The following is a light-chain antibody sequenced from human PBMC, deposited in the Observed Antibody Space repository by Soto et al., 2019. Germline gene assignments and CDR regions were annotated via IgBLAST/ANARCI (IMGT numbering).Light chain of an antibody. Sequence: EIVMAQSPATLSVSPGERATLSCRASQSVGSNLAWYQQKPGQAPRLLIYDASTRATGIPAKFSGSGSETESTLTISSLQSEDFAVYYCQQYDDWPPSTFGQGTKLEIK. J-gene: IGKJ2*01. CDR1: QSVGSN. CDR2: DAS. V-gene: IGKV3-15*01. CDR3: QQYDDWPPST.